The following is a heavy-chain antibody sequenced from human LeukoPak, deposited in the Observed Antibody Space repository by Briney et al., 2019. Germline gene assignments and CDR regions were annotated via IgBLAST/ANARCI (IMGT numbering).Heavy chain of an antibody. CDR1: GFTFSSYG. CDR2: IWYDGSNK. D-gene: IGHD2-15*01. V-gene: IGHV3-33*01. Sequence: GRSLRLSCAASGFTFSSYGMHWVRQAPGKGLEWVAVIWYDGSNKYYADSVKGRFTISRDNSKNTLYLQMNSLRAEDTAVYYCAREIQPGSHAGGGWFDPWGQGTLVTVSS. CDR3: AREIQPGSHAGGGWFDP. J-gene: IGHJ5*02.